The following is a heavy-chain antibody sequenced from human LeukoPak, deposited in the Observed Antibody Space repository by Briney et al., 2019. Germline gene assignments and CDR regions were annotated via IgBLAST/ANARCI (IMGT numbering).Heavy chain of an antibody. D-gene: IGHD6-19*01. CDR1: GFTFDDYA. V-gene: IGHV3-9*01. CDR3: AKDIGIAVAGGQFDY. J-gene: IGHJ4*02. Sequence: PGGSLRLSCAASGFTFDDYATHWVRQAPGKGLEWVSGISWNSGSMGYADSVKGRFTISRDNAKNSLYLQMSSLRAEDTALYYCAKDIGIAVAGGQFDYWGQGTLVTVSS. CDR2: ISWNSGSM.